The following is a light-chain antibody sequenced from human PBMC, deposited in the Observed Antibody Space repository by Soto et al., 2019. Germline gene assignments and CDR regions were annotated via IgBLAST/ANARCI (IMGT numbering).Light chain of an antibody. CDR3: QHYGRSSWT. CDR1: QTVRSSF. V-gene: IGKV3-20*01. Sequence: DIELTQSPGTLSLSPGERVTLSCRASQTVRSSFVAWYQQKPGQAPRLLIYGASTRATGIPDRFSGSGSGTAFTLTTSSLEPEDLAVYYCQHYGRSSWTFGQGTKVEIQ. CDR2: GAS. J-gene: IGKJ1*01.